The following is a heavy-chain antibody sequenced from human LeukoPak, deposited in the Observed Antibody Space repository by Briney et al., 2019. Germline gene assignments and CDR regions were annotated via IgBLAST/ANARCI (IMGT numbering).Heavy chain of an antibody. CDR1: GGSISSYY. J-gene: IGHJ4*02. D-gene: IGHD3-10*01. Sequence: SETLSLTCTVSGGSISSYYWSWIRQPPGKGLEWIRYIYYSGSTNYNPSLKSRVTISVDTSKNQFSLKLSSVTAADTAVYYCARAPESGSYAMFDYWGQGTLVTVSS. V-gene: IGHV4-59*12. CDR3: ARAPESGSYAMFDY. CDR2: IYYSGST.